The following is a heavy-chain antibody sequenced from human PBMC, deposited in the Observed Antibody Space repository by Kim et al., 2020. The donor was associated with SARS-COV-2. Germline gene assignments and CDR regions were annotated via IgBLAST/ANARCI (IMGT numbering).Heavy chain of an antibody. D-gene: IGHD3-9*01. CDR2: ISSSSSYT. V-gene: IGHV3-11*05. J-gene: IGHJ4*02. CDR1: GFTFSDYY. CDR3: ARVGQDNGNSFYFGY. Sequence: GGSLRLSCAASGFTFSDYYMSWIRQAPGKGLEWVSYISSSSSYTNYADSVKGRFTISRDNAKKSMYLQMNSLRDEDTAVYYCARVGQDNGNSFYFGYWGQGTLVTVSS.